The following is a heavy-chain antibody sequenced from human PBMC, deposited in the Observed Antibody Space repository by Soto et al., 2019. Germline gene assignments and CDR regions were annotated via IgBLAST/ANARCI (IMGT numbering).Heavy chain of an antibody. CDR1: GGTLSDHG. CDR2: TIPVFNTA. D-gene: IGHD3-10*01. V-gene: IGHV1-69*06. CDR3: ARVVYGSGNYYTGPSAFDS. Sequence: QVQLEQSGAEVKKPGSSVKISCKASGGTLSDHGVSWLRQAPGQGLEWVGGTIPVFNTAKYAPKFQGRVTIAADKSTNIAYMEVGSLRSDDTSFYSCARVVYGSGNYYTGPSAFDSWGEGTLVIVSS. J-gene: IGHJ3*02.